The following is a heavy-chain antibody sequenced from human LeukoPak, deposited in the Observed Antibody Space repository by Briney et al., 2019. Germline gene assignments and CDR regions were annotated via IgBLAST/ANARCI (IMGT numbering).Heavy chain of an antibody. CDR1: GYSFTNYW. CDR2: IYPGDSDT. V-gene: IGHV5-51*01. Sequence: GESLNISCKASGYSFTNYWIGWVRQMPGKGLEWMGIIYPGDSDTKYNPSFQGQVTISADKSINTAYLQWSSLRASDTAMYYCARQGTIVAGTLGTTFDHWGQGTLLTVSS. D-gene: IGHD5-12*01. CDR3: ARQGTIVAGTLGTTFDH. J-gene: IGHJ4*02.